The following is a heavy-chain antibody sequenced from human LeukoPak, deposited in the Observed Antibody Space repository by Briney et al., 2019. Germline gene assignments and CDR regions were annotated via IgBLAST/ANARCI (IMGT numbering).Heavy chain of an antibody. CDR2: IYHSGST. Sequence: SETLSLTCAVSGGSISSGGYSWSWTRQPPGKGLEWIGYIYHSGSTYYNPSLKSRVTISVDRSKNQFSLKLSSVTAADTAVYYCAREGSRRFDPWGQGTLVTVSS. J-gene: IGHJ5*02. V-gene: IGHV4-30-2*01. CDR3: AREGSRRFDP. CDR1: GGSISSGGYS. D-gene: IGHD2-2*01.